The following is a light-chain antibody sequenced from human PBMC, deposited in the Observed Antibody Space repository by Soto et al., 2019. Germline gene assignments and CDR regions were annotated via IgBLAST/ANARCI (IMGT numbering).Light chain of an antibody. CDR1: QDISKY. CDR3: QQYENLPFT. CDR2: DAS. Sequence: DIQMTQSPSSLSASVGDRVTITCQATQDISKYLSWYQQKPGKAPKLLIYDASNLETGVPPRFSGSGSGTDFALIISSLQPEDIATYYCQQYENLPFTFGRGTKVEI. V-gene: IGKV1-33*01. J-gene: IGKJ3*01.